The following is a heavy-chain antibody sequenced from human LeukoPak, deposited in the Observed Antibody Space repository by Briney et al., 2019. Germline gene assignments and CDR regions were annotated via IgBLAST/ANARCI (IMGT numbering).Heavy chain of an antibody. V-gene: IGHV4-34*08. CDR1: GFTFSSYA. J-gene: IGHJ4*02. CDR2: INHSGST. Sequence: GSLRLSCAASGFTFSSYAMSWIRQPPGKGLEWIGEINHSGSTNYNPSLKSRVTISVDTSKNQFSLKLSSVTAADTAVYYCATEWFGELLVNDYWGQGTLVTVSS. CDR3: ATEWFGELLVNDY. D-gene: IGHD3-10*01.